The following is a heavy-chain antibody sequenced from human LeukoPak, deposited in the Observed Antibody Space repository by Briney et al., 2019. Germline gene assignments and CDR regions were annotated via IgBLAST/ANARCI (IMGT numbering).Heavy chain of an antibody. D-gene: IGHD5-12*01. Sequence: GGSLRLSCAASGFTFSSYEMNWVRQAPGKGLEWVSYISSSGSTIYYADSVKGRFTISRDNAKNSLYLQMNSLRAEDTAVYSCARERRGYSGYDSVRGDYWGQGTLVTVSS. V-gene: IGHV3-48*03. J-gene: IGHJ4*02. CDR1: GFTFSSYE. CDR2: ISSSGSTI. CDR3: ARERRGYSGYDSVRGDY.